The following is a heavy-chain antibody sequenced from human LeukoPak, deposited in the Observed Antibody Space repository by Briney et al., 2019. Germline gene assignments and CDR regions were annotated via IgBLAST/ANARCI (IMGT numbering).Heavy chain of an antibody. CDR1: GFTFSSYA. Sequence: GGSLRLSCAASGFTFSSYAMSWVRQAPGVGPEWVSAISGSGGSTYYADSVKGRFTISRDNSKNTLYLQMNSLRAEETAVYYCAKGEIPIAVCFFDYWGQGTLVTVSS. V-gene: IGHV3-23*01. J-gene: IGHJ4*02. CDR2: ISGSGGST. D-gene: IGHD6-19*01. CDR3: AKGEIPIAVCFFDY.